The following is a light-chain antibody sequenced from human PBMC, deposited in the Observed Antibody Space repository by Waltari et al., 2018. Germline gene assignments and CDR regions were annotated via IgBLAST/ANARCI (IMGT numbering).Light chain of an antibody. Sequence: EVILTQSPDTLSLSPGASATPSCRASQNITNNYLAWYQQKPGLAPRLLIYDSSSRATGVPDRFSGSGSGTDFTLTIGRLEPEDYAVYYCQQYENSPLTFGGGTQVETK. J-gene: IGKJ4*01. CDR3: QQYENSPLT. V-gene: IGKV3-20*01. CDR2: DSS. CDR1: QNITNNY.